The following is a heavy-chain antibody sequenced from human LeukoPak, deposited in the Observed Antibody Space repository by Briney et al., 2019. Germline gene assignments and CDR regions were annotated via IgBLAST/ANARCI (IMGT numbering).Heavy chain of an antibody. CDR2: ISGSGGST. J-gene: IGHJ4*02. D-gene: IGHD6-13*01. Sequence: GGSLRLSCAASGFTFSNYAMSWVRQAPGKRLEWVSGISGSGGSTFYADSVKGRFSISRDNSKNTLHLQMNSLRAGDTALYYCAKDRIAAAPYYFDFWGQGILVTVSS. CDR1: GFTFSNYA. CDR3: AKDRIAAAPYYFDF. V-gene: IGHV3-23*01.